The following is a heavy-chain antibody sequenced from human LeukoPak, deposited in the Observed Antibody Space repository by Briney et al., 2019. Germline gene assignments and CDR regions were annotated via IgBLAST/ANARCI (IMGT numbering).Heavy chain of an antibody. D-gene: IGHD5-18*01. CDR3: ARDQATYTAMATAFDY. V-gene: IGHV3-48*03. CDR2: ISSGGSTI. CDR1: GFTFSSYE. J-gene: IGHJ4*02. Sequence: GGSLRLSCAASGFTFSSYEMNWVRQAPGKGLEWVSYISSGGSTIYYADSVKGRFTISRDNAKNSLYLQMNSLRAEDTAVYYCARDQATYTAMATAFDYWGQGTLVTVSS.